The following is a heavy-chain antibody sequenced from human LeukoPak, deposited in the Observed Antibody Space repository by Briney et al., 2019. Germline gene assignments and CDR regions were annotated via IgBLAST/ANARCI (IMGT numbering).Heavy chain of an antibody. CDR1: GYTFTSYA. CDR2: INAGNGNT. Sequence: ASVKVSCEASGYTFTSYAMHWVRQAPGQRLEWMGWINAGNGNTKYSQKFQGRVTITRDTSASTAYMELSSLRSEDTAVYYCARAHAWYGSRDYWGQGTLVTVSS. V-gene: IGHV1-3*01. CDR3: ARAHAWYGSRDY. D-gene: IGHD6-13*01. J-gene: IGHJ4*02.